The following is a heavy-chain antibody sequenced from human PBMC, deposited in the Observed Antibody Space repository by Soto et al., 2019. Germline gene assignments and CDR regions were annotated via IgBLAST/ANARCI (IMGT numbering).Heavy chain of an antibody. J-gene: IGHJ5*01. CDR2: IYWDDDK. CDR3: AKRHGFGEFDS. D-gene: IGHD3-10*01. V-gene: IGHV2-5*02. Sequence: QITLKESGPTLVKPTQTLTLTCTFSGFSLTTSGVGVGWIRQPPGKALEWLALIYWDDDKRYSPSLKSRLTITKYTSRNQVVLTMTNMDPVDTATYFCAKRHGFGEFDSWGQGTLVTVSS. CDR1: GFSLTTSGVG.